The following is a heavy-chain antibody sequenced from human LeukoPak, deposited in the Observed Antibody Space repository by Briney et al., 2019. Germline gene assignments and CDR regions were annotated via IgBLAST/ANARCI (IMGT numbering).Heavy chain of an antibody. CDR2: IHRDGSST. Sequence: GGSLRLSCAASGFTFSSYWMHWVRQAPGKGLMWVSRIHRDGSSTTYADSVKGRFTISRDNAKNSLYLQMNSLRAEETAVYYCARHSGSGSYYTYNFQYWGQGTLVTVSS. CDR3: ARHSGSGSYYTYNFQY. D-gene: IGHD3-10*01. J-gene: IGHJ4*02. V-gene: IGHV3-74*01. CDR1: GFTFSSYW.